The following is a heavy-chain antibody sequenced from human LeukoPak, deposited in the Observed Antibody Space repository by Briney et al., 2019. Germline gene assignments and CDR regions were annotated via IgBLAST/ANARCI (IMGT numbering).Heavy chain of an antibody. CDR3: AKERITMVRGVISGYYFDY. Sequence: GGSLRLSCAASGFTFSSYAMSWVRQAPGKGLEWVSAISGSGGSTYYADSVKGRLTISRDNSKNTLYLQMNSLRAEDTAVYYCAKERITMVRGVISGYYFDYWGQGTLVTVSS. J-gene: IGHJ4*02. D-gene: IGHD3-10*01. CDR1: GFTFSSYA. CDR2: ISGSGGST. V-gene: IGHV3-23*01.